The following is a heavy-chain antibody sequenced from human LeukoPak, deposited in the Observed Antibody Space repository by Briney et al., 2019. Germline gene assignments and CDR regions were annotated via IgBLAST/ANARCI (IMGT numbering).Heavy chain of an antibody. CDR3: AREKYCRGGSCGTALYYYGRDV. J-gene: IGHJ6*02. D-gene: IGHD2-15*01. CDR2: ISYDGSNK. V-gene: IGHV3-30-3*01. Sequence: GGSLRLSCAASGFTFSSYAMHWVRQAPGKGLEWVAVISYDGSNKYYADSVKGRFTISRDNSKNTLYLQMNSLRAEDTAVYYCAREKYCRGGSCGTALYYYGRDVWGQGTTVTVSS. CDR1: GFTFSSYA.